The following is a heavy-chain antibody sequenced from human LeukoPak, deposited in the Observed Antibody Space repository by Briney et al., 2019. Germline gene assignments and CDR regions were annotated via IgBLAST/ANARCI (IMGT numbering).Heavy chain of an antibody. Sequence: SETLSLTCTVSGGSISSYYWSWIRQPPGKGLEWIGYIYYSGSTNYNPSLKSRVTISVDTSKNQFSLKLSSVTAADTAVYYCATSRSSTYYYYGMDVWGQGTTVTVS. CDR1: GGSISSYY. CDR3: ATSRSSTYYYYGMDV. CDR2: IYYSGST. J-gene: IGHJ6*02. D-gene: IGHD2-2*01. V-gene: IGHV4-59*08.